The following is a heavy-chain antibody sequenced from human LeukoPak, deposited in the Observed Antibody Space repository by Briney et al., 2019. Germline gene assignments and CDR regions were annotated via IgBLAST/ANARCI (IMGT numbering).Heavy chain of an antibody. Sequence: SETLSLTCTVSGGSFSSYYWSWIRQPPGKGLEWIGYIYYSGSTNYNPSLKSRVTISVDTSKNQFSLKLSSVTAADTAVYYCAGSQQLVRRTNDYWGQGTLVTVSS. V-gene: IGHV4-59*01. CDR3: AGSQQLVRRTNDY. CDR1: GGSFSSYY. D-gene: IGHD6-13*01. J-gene: IGHJ4*02. CDR2: IYYSGST.